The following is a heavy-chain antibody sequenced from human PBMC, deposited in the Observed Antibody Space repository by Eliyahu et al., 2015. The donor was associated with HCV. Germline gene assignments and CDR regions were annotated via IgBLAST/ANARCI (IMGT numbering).Heavy chain of an antibody. CDR2: INHSGST. Sequence: QVQLQQWGAGLLKPSETLSLTCAVYGGSFSGYYWSWIRQPPGKGLEWIGEINHSGSTNYNPSLKSRVTISVDTSKNQFSLKLSSVTAADTAVYYCARLKRGKLLLTYYYYGMDVWGQGTTVTVSS. CDR3: ARLKRGKLLLTYYYYGMDV. CDR1: GGSFSGYY. D-gene: IGHD1-26*01. J-gene: IGHJ6*02. V-gene: IGHV4-34*01.